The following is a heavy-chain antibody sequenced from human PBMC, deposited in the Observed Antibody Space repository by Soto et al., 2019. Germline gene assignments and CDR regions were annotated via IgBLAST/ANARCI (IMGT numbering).Heavy chain of an antibody. J-gene: IGHJ3*02. CDR2: ISYDGSNE. CDR3: VRDDIGDPNVLDM. Sequence: GGSLRLSCAASGFTFSSYAMHWVRQAPGKGLEWVAVISYDGSNENHADSVKDRLTISGDNSINTLYLQMNSLRVEDTAFYYCVRDDIGDPNVLDMWGQGTMVTV. V-gene: IGHV3-30*04. D-gene: IGHD2-15*01. CDR1: GFTFSSYA.